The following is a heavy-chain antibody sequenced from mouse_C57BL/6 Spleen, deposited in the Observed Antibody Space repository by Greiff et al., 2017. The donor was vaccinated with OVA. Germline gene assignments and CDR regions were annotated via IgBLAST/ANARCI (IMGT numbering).Heavy chain of an antibody. Sequence: VKLLESGAELVRPGASVTLSCKASGYTFTDYEMHWVKQTPVHGLEWIGAIDPETGGTAYNQKFKGKAILTADKSSSTAYMELRSLTSEDSAVDYCTREGEYDVGCFDYWGQGTTLTVSS. D-gene: IGHD2-4*01. CDR1: GYTFTDYE. V-gene: IGHV1-15*01. CDR3: TREGEYDVGCFDY. CDR2: IDPETGGT. J-gene: IGHJ2*01.